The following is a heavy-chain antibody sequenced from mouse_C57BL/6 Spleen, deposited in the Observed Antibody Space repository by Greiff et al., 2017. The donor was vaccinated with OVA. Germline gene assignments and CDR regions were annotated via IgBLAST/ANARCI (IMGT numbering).Heavy chain of an antibody. CDR3: ARGNWDVGYFDG. Sequence: VQLQQSGGGLVKPGGSLKLSCAASGFTFSDYGMHWVRQAPEKGLEWVAYISSGSSTIYYADTVKGRFTISRDNAKNTLFLQMTSLRSEDTAMYYCARGNWDVGYFDGWGTGTTVTVSS. V-gene: IGHV5-17*01. CDR2: ISSGSSTI. J-gene: IGHJ1*03. CDR1: GFTFSDYG. D-gene: IGHD4-1*01.